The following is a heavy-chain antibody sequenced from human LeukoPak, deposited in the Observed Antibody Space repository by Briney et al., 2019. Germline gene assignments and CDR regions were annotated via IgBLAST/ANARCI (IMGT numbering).Heavy chain of an antibody. CDR3: ARPSYYYDSSGYYSWGAFDI. J-gene: IGHJ3*02. CDR1: GYSFTSYW. D-gene: IGHD3-22*01. V-gene: IGHV5-51*01. Sequence: GESLKISCKGSGYSFTSYWIGWVRQMPGKGLEWMGIIYPGDSDTRDSPSFQGQVTISADKSISTAYLQWSSLKASDTAMYYCARPSYYYDSSGYYSWGAFDIWGQGTMVTVSS. CDR2: IYPGDSDT.